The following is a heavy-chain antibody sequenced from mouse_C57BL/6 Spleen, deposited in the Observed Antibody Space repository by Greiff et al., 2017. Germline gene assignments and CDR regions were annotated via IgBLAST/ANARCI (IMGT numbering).Heavy chain of an antibody. CDR2: IYPGDGDT. J-gene: IGHJ4*01. V-gene: IGHV1-82*01. CDR1: GYAFSSSW. CDR3: ASPYYYGSSYYAMDY. Sequence: QVQLQQSGPELVKPGASVKISCKASGYAFSSSWMNWVKQRPGKGLEWIGRIYPGDGDTNYNGKFKGKATLTADKSSSTAYMQLSSLTSEDSAVYFCASPYYYGSSYYAMDYGGQGTSVTVSS. D-gene: IGHD1-1*01.